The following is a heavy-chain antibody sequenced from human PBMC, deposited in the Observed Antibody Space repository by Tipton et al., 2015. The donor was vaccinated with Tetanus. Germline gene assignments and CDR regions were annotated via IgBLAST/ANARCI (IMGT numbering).Heavy chain of an antibody. CDR3: XXXRGXXIHXXXDV. D-gene: IGHD2-21*01. CDR2: IXPNSGXT. V-gene: IGHV1-2*02. Sequence: QLVQSGAELKKPXXXVXXXCTXXXYTXXXYXXXWVXXXPGXXXEXXGWIXPNSGXTIYAXNFQXRVTMXRDTSXSTVXMELSRLRXXXTAXXYCXXXRGXXIHXXXDVWGXGTXXTVS. CDR1: XYTXXXYX. J-gene: IGHJ6*02.